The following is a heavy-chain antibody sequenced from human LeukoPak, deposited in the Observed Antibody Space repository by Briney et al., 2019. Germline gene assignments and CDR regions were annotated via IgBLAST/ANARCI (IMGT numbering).Heavy chain of an antibody. J-gene: IGHJ4*02. D-gene: IGHD2-2*01. CDR2: IRYDGSNK. CDR1: GFTFSSYG. CDR3: ARGVFVVPAAILYYFDY. Sequence: HPGGSLRLSCAASGFTFSSYGMHWVRQAPGKGLEWVAFIRYDGSNKYYADSVKGRFTISRDNSKNTLYLQMNSLRAEDTAVYYCARGVFVVPAAILYYFDYWGQGTLVTVSS. V-gene: IGHV3-30*02.